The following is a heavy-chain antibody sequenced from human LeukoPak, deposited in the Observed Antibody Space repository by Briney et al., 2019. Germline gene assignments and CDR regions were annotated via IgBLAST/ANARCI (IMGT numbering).Heavy chain of an antibody. Sequence: SETLSLTCTVSDSSITSTYYWAWFRQPPGKGLQWIATVLRLQTVRTFNNPSLGSRVTMSLDPSHNQFSLNLTSVTAADTALYFRARVLHAPYLIDSWGQGTLVTVSS. D-gene: IGHD2-8*01. J-gene: IGHJ4*02. V-gene: IGHV4-38-2*02. CDR1: DSSITSTYY. CDR3: ARVLHAPYLIDS. CDR2: VLRLQTVRT.